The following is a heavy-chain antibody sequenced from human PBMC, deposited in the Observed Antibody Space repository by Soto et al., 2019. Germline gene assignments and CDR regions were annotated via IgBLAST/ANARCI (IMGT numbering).Heavy chain of an antibody. CDR3: ARSDGRY. V-gene: IGHV4-59*01. CDR1: GGSISSYY. CDR2: IYYSGST. Sequence: LSLTCTVSGGSISSYYWSWIRQPPGKGLEWIGYIYYSGSTNYNPSLKSRVTISVDTSKNQFSLKLSSVTAADTAVYYCARSDGRYWGKGTLVTVSS. J-gene: IGHJ4*02.